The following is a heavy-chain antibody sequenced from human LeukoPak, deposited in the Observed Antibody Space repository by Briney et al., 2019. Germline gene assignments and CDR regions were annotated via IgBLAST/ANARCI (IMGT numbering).Heavy chain of an antibody. CDR1: GFTFSSYA. CDR2: ISYDGSNK. J-gene: IGHJ6*02. CDR3: ARDIVPAALYYGMDV. Sequence: PGGSLRLSRAASGFTFSSYAMHWVRQAPGKGLEWVAVISYDGSNKYYADSVKGRFTISRDNSKNTLYLQMNSLRAEDTAVYYCARDIVPAALYYGMDVWGQGTTVTVSS. D-gene: IGHD2-2*01. V-gene: IGHV3-30-3*01.